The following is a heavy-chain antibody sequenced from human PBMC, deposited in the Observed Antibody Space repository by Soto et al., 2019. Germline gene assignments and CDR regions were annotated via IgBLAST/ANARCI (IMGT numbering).Heavy chain of an antibody. V-gene: IGHV1-24*01. CDR2: FDPEDGET. CDR3: ATNPSYGSASFRDFYYYYGMDV. D-gene: IGHD3-10*01. Sequence: AAVKVSCKVSGYTLTELSMHWVRQAPGKGLEWMGGFDPEDGETIYAQKFQGRVTMTEDTSTDTAYMELSSLRSEDTAVYYCATNPSYGSASFRDFYYYYGMDVWGQGTTVTVSS. CDR1: GYTLTELS. J-gene: IGHJ6*02.